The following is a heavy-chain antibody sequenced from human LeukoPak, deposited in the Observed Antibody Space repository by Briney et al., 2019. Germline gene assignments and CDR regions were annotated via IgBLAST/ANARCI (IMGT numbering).Heavy chain of an antibody. Sequence: GGSLRLSCIPSGFSFSSYGMHWVRQAPGKGLEWVAVIWSHGNRKYHSDSVKGRFTISRDNSKNTLYLQMNSLRAEDTAVYYCAREPYDFWSGPIYGMDVWGQGTTVTVSS. V-gene: IGHV3-33*01. CDR3: AREPYDFWSGPIYGMDV. CDR2: IWSHGNRK. J-gene: IGHJ6*02. D-gene: IGHD3-3*01. CDR1: GFSFSSYG.